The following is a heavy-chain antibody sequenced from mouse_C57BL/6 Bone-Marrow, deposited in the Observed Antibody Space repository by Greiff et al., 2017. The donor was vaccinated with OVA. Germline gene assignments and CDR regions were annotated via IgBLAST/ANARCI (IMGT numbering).Heavy chain of an antibody. J-gene: IGHJ1*03. D-gene: IGHD1-1*01. Sequence: QVQLQQSGAELVKPGASVKISCKASGYAFSSYWMNWVKQRPGKGLEWIGQIYPGDGDTNYNGKFKGKATLTADKSSSTAYMQLSSLTSEDSAVDFCARPDYGSSSYWYFDVWGTGTTVTVSS. CDR3: ARPDYGSSSYWYFDV. CDR2: IYPGDGDT. CDR1: GYAFSSYW. V-gene: IGHV1-80*01.